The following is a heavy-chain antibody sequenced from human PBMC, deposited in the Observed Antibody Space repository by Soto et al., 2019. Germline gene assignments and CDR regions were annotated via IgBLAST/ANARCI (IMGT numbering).Heavy chain of an antibody. CDR2: ISGSGIST. J-gene: IGHJ2*01. CDR1: GFTFRSYA. CDR3: AKEPVGPDWYFDL. V-gene: IGHV3-23*01. Sequence: PWGSLRLSCAASGFTFRSYAMSWVRQAPGKGLEWVSGISGSGISTHYADSVKGRFTVSRDNSKSTLYLQMNSLRAEDTAVYNCAKEPVGPDWYFDLWGRGTLVTVSS.